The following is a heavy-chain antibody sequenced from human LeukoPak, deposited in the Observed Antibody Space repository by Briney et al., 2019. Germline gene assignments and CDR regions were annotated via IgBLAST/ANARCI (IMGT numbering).Heavy chain of an antibody. V-gene: IGHV4-39*01. J-gene: IGHJ4*02. CDR2: IYYSGST. D-gene: IGHD2-2*01. CDR1: GGSISSSSYY. Sequence: SETLSFTCTISGGSISSSSYYWGWIRQPPGKGLEWIGSIYYSGSTYYNPSLKSRVTISVDTSKNQFSLKLSSVTAADTAVYYCARLQYQLLSDYWGQGTLVTVSS. CDR3: ARLQYQLLSDY.